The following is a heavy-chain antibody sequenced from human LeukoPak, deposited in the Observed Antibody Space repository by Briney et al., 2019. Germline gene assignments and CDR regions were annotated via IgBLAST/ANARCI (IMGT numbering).Heavy chain of an antibody. D-gene: IGHD3-3*01. CDR2: INHSGST. CDR1: GGSFSGYY. J-gene: IGHJ4*02. Sequence: PSETLSLTCAVYGGSFSGYYWSWIRQPPGKGLGWIGEINHSGSTNYNPSLKSRVTISVDTSKNQFSLKLSSVTAADTAVYYCARGFSRLIDYWGQGTLVTVSS. CDR3: ARGFSRLIDY. V-gene: IGHV4-34*01.